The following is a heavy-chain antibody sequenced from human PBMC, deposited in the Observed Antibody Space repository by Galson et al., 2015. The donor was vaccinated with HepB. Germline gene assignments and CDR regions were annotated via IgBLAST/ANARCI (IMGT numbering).Heavy chain of an antibody. CDR1: GYTFTSYD. D-gene: IGHD3-3*01. Sequence: SVKVSCKASGYTFTSYDINWVRQATGQGLEWMGWMNPNSGNTGYAQKFQGRVTMTRNTSISTAYMELSSLRSEDTAVYYCAIVGGSCYDFWSGYLDPYYYYYMDVWGKGTTVTVSS. CDR3: AIVGGSCYDFWSGYLDPYYYYYMDV. J-gene: IGHJ6*03. CDR2: MNPNSGNT. V-gene: IGHV1-8*01.